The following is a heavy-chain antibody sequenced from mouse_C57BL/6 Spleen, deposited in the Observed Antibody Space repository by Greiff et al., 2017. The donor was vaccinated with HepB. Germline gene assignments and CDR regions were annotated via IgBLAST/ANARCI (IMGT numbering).Heavy chain of an antibody. V-gene: IGHV1-76*01. J-gene: IGHJ2*01. CDR1: GYTFTDYY. CDR3: ARFYDYDDY. Sequence: QVQLQQSGAELVRPGASVKLSCKASGYTFTDYYINWVKQRPGQGLEWIARMYPGSGNTYYNEKFKGKATLTAEKSSSTAYMQLSSLTSEDSAVYFCARFYDYDDYWGQGTTLTVSS. CDR2: MYPGSGNT. D-gene: IGHD2-4*01.